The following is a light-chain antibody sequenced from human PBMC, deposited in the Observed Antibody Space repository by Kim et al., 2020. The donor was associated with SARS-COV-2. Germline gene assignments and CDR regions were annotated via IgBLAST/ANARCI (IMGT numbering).Light chain of an antibody. CDR2: DVS. CDR3: SSYTSTYTVV. V-gene: IGLV2-14*03. CDR1: SSDVGAYNF. Sequence: GQSITISCTGTSSDVGAYNFVSWYQQHPGNAPKLMIYDVSNRPSGVSNRFSGSKSVNTASLTISGLQTEDEADYYCSSYTSTYTVVFGGGTQLTVL. J-gene: IGLJ2*01.